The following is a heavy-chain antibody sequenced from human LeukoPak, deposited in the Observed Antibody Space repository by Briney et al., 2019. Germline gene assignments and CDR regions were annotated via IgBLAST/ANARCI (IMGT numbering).Heavy chain of an antibody. CDR3: ASGIGVGDSFDI. CDR1: GFTFSSYW. Sequence: KPGGSLRLSCAASGFTFSSYWMSWVRQAPGKGLEWVANIKQDGSEKNYVDSVQGRFTISRDNAKNTLYLQMNSLRVEDTAVYYCASGIGVGDSFDIWGQGTMVTVSS. D-gene: IGHD3-3*01. V-gene: IGHV3-7*01. J-gene: IGHJ3*02. CDR2: IKQDGSEK.